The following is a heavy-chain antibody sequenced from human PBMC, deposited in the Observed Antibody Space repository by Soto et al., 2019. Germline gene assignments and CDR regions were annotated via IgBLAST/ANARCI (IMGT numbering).Heavy chain of an antibody. CDR3: ARTITIFGRYCHY. D-gene: IGHD3-3*01. J-gene: IGHJ4*02. CDR1: GGSISSYY. Sequence: QVQLQESGPGLVKPSETLSITCTVSGGSISSYYWSWIRQPPGKGLEWIGYIYYSGSTNYNPSLKSRVTISVDTAKNQFSRKLSSVTAADTAGYYCARTITIFGRYCHYWGQGQLVTVSS. V-gene: IGHV4-59*01. CDR2: IYYSGST.